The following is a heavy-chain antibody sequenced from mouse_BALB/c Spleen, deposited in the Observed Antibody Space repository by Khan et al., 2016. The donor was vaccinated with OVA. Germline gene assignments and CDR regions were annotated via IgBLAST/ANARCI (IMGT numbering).Heavy chain of an antibody. CDR3: ARQPYYHYCVMDY. J-gene: IGHJ4*01. CDR1: GFSLTNYG. V-gene: IGHV2-6-1*01. Sequence: VQLKESGPGLVAPSQSLSITCTISGFSLTNYGVHWVRQPPGKGLEWLVVIWSDGSTTYNSALKSRLSISKDNSKSQVFLKMNSLQTDDTAMYYCARQPYYHYCVMDYWGQGTSVTVSS. CDR2: IWSDGST. D-gene: IGHD2-10*01.